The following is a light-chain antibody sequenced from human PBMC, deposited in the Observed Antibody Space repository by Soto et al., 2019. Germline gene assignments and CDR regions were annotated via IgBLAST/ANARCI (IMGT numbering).Light chain of an antibody. V-gene: IGLV2-14*03. CDR3: SSYTSTSTLDV. CDR1: ISDIGGYNY. J-gene: IGLJ1*01. CDR2: DVS. Sequence: QSALTQPASVSGSPGQSITISCTGTISDIGGYNYVSWYQQLPGKVPKLIIYDVSNRPSGVSDRFSGSKSGNAASLTISGLQAEDEADYYCSSYTSTSTLDVFGTGTKVTVL.